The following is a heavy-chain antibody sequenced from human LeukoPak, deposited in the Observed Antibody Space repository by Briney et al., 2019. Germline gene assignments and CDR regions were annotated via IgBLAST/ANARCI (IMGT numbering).Heavy chain of an antibody. Sequence: GGSLRLSCAASGFTFSSYSMNWVRQAPGKGLEWVSSISSSSSYIYYADSVKGRFTISRDNAKNSLYLQMNSLRAEDTAVYYCARDDILTGLYYFHYWGQGTLVAVSS. V-gene: IGHV3-21*01. CDR1: GFTFSSYS. CDR2: ISSSSSYI. D-gene: IGHD3-9*01. J-gene: IGHJ4*02. CDR3: ARDDILTGLYYFHY.